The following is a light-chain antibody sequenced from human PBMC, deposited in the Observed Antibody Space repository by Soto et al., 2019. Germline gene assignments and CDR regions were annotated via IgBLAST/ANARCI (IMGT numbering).Light chain of an antibody. CDR1: QSISSY. Sequence: DIQMTQSPSSLSASVGDRVTVTCRASQSISSYLAWYQQKPGKVPKLLIFAASTLQPGVPSRFSGSGSGTDFTLTIRSLQPEDVATYYCQKYDSASSPTFGGGTKVEIK. CDR3: QKYDSASSPT. CDR2: AAS. J-gene: IGKJ4*01. V-gene: IGKV1-27*01.